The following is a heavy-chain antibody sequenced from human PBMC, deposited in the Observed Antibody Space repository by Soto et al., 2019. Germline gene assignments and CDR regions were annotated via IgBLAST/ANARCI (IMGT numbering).Heavy chain of an antibody. V-gene: IGHV3-21*01. CDR1: GFTFSSYS. J-gene: IGHJ4*02. Sequence: EVQLVESGGGLVKPGGSLRLSCAASGFTFSSYSMNWVRQAPGKGLEWVSSISSSSSYIYYADSVKGRFTISRDNAKNSQYLQMNSLRAEDTAVYYCARGYDSSGYLFDYWGQGTLVTVSS. CDR3: ARGYDSSGYLFDY. CDR2: ISSSSSYI. D-gene: IGHD3-22*01.